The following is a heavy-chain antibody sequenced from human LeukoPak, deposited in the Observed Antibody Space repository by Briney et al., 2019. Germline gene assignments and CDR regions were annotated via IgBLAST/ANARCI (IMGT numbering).Heavy chain of an antibody. CDR3: GGHGRWFDP. CDR1: GFNFNNAW. V-gene: IGHV3-15*01. CDR2: IKSKIDGGTI. Sequence: GGSPRLSCAASGFNFNNAWMTWVRQAPGKGLEWVGRIKSKIDGGTIDYAAPVKGRFTISRDDSKNTLYLQMNSLKVDDTGVYYCGGHGRWFDPWGQGTLVTVSS. J-gene: IGHJ5*02. D-gene: IGHD2-15*01.